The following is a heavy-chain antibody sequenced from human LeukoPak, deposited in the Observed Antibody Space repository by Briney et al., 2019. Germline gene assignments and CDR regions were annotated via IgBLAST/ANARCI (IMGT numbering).Heavy chain of an antibody. V-gene: IGHV4-59*01. Sequence: SETLSLTCTVSGGSINSYYWTWIRQPPGKGLEWIGYFYYSGSTNYSPSLKSRVTISIDTPKNQFSLKLRSVTAADTAVYYCARVGYRSSWGPEANWFDSWGQGTLVTASS. J-gene: IGHJ5*01. CDR2: FYYSGST. CDR3: ARVGYRSSWGPEANWFDS. D-gene: IGHD5-18*01. CDR1: GGSINSYY.